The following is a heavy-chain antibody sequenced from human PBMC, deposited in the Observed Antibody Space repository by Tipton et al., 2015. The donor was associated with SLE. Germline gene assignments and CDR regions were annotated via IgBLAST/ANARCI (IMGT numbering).Heavy chain of an antibody. V-gene: IGHV4-59*01. CDR1: GGSFSGYY. D-gene: IGHD3-3*01. CDR3: ARKGHDSWSGYNGFDI. CDR2: VHDTRST. J-gene: IGHJ3*02. Sequence: TLSLTCAVYGGSFSGYYWSWIRQSPGKGLEWIGYVHDTRSTNYNPSLESRVTISIDPSKNQFSLELSSVTAADTAMYYCARKGHDSWSGYNGFDIWGQGTMVSVSS.